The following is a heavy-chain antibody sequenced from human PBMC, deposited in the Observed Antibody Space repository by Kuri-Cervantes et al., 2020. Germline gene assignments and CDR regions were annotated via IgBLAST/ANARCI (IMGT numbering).Heavy chain of an antibody. CDR3: ARTPRNYSSSWYPFDY. Sequence: GGSLRLSCAASGFTFSDYYMSWIRQAPGKGLEWVSYISSSGSTIYYADSVKGRFTISRDNAKNSLYLQMNSLRAEDTAVYYCARTPRNYSSSWYPFDYWGQGTLVTVSS. CDR1: GFTFSDYY. D-gene: IGHD6-13*01. CDR2: ISSSGSTI. J-gene: IGHJ4*02. V-gene: IGHV3-11*04.